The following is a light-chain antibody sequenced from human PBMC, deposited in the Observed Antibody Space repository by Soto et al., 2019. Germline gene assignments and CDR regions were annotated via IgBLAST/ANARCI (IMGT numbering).Light chain of an antibody. CDR3: AAWDDGLNGYV. CDR1: RSNLANNA. J-gene: IGLJ1*01. CDR2: SNS. Sequence: QAVVTQPPSASGTPGQRVTISCSGSRSNLANNAVTWYQHLPGTPPRLLIYSNSQRPSGVPDRFSGSKSGTSASLDISGLQSDDEADYYCAAWDDGLNGYVFGTGTKLTVL. V-gene: IGLV1-44*01.